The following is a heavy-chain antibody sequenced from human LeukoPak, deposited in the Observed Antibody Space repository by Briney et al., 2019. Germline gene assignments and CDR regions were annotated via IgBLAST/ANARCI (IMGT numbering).Heavy chain of an antibody. Sequence: GGSLRLSCAASGFTFDDYAMRWVRHAGGKGLGWVSGISWNSFRIAYADSVKGPFTISRDNAKNSLYLQMNSLRAEDTALYYCAKGPTYYYDSSGYYPDYWGQGTLVTVSS. CDR3: AKGPTYYYDSSGYYPDY. V-gene: IGHV3-9*01. D-gene: IGHD3-22*01. J-gene: IGHJ4*02. CDR1: GFTFDDYA. CDR2: ISWNSFRI.